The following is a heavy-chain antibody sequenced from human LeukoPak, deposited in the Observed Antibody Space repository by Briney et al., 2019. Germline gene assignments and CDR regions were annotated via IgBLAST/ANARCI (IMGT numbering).Heavy chain of an antibody. Sequence: GGSLRLSCAASGFTFSSYAMNWARQAPGKGLEWVSSISASSAYMYYAASVKGRHTISRDNAKNSLYLQMNSLRAEDTAVYYCARDFSETLGVWGQGTLVTVSS. J-gene: IGHJ4*02. D-gene: IGHD3-10*01. CDR3: ARDFSETLGV. CDR2: ISASSAYM. CDR1: GFTFSSYA. V-gene: IGHV3-21*01.